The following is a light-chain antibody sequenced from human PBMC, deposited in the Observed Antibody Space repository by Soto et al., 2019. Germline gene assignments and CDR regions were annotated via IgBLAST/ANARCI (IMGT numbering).Light chain of an antibody. Sequence: EIVLTQSPGTLSLSPGERATLSCRASQSVSSNYLAWYQQKPGQAPRLLIYGASSRATGIPDRFSGSGSGTDCTLTLSRLEPEDFAVYYCQQYGTSPRTFGGGTKIQIK. V-gene: IGKV3-20*01. CDR3: QQYGTSPRT. J-gene: IGKJ4*01. CDR1: QSVSSNY. CDR2: GAS.